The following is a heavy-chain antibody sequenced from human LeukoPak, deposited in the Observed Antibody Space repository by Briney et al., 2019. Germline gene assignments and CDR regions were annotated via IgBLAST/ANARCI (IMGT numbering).Heavy chain of an antibody. J-gene: IGHJ3*02. D-gene: IGHD1-26*01. CDR3: ARAGRWEGRPHAFDI. Sequence: SETLSLTCNVSGGSVSSNYWSWIRQTPGKGLEWIGYIHYSGSTNYNPSLKSRVTISVGTSKSQFSLTLTSVTAADTALYYCARAGRWEGRPHAFDIWGQGTMVTVSS. CDR2: IHYSGST. CDR1: GGSVSSNY. V-gene: IGHV4-59*02.